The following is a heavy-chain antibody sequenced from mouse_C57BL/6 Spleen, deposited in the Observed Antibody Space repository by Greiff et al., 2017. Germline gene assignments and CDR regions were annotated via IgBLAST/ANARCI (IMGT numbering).Heavy chain of an antibody. CDR2: ISGGGGNT. Sequence: EVKLVESGGGLVKPGGSLKLSCAASGFTFSSYTMSWVRQTPEKRLEWVATISGGGGNTYYPDSVKGRFTISRDNAKNTLYLQVSSLRSEDTALYYCARQRRYGYDDWYFDVWGTGTTVTVSS. V-gene: IGHV5-9*01. CDR3: ARQRRYGYDDWYFDV. J-gene: IGHJ1*03. D-gene: IGHD2-2*01. CDR1: GFTFSSYT.